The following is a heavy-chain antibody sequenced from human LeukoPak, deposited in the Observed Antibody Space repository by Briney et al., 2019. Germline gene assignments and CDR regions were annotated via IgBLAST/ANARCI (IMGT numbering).Heavy chain of an antibody. D-gene: IGHD3-10*01. CDR1: GFSFSDFD. J-gene: IGHJ4*02. Sequence: SGGSLRLSCATSGFSFSDFDMQWVRQAPGQGLEWVAFIRSDGSNTYYGDSVKGRFTISRDNSKKILHLQMNSLRAEDTAVYYCAKDWHYYGSGSGPPAYYFDYWGQGTWSPSPQ. V-gene: IGHV3-30*02. CDR3: AKDWHYYGSGSGPPAYYFDY. CDR2: IRSDGSNT.